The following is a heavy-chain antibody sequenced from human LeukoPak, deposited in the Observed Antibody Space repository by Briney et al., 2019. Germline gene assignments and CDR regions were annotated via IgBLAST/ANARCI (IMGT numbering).Heavy chain of an antibody. Sequence: PGGSLRLSCAASGLTFSTYVMSWVRQAPGKGLEWVSAINGSGDNTYYADSVKGRFTISRDSSKNTLYLQMNSPRAEDTAVYYCARATRIAAANDAFDIWGQGTMVTVSS. V-gene: IGHV3-23*01. J-gene: IGHJ3*02. CDR2: INGSGDNT. CDR3: ARATRIAAANDAFDI. CDR1: GLTFSTYV. D-gene: IGHD6-13*01.